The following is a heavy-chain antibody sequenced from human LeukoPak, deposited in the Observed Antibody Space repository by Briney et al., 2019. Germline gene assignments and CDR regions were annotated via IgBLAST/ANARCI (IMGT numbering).Heavy chain of an antibody. CDR3: ARDSFEAGIYYGMDV. Sequence: GGSLRLSCAASGFTFSSYWMHWVRQAPGKGLVWVSRINTDGRSTSYADSVKGRFTISRDNAKNTLYLQMNSLRAEDTALYYCARDSFEAGIYYGMDVWGQGTTVTVSS. V-gene: IGHV3-74*01. D-gene: IGHD6-13*01. CDR1: GFTFSSYW. CDR2: INTDGRST. J-gene: IGHJ6*02.